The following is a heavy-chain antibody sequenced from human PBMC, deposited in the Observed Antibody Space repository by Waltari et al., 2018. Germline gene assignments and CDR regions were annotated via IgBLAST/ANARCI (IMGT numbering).Heavy chain of an antibody. J-gene: IGHJ5*02. Sequence: QLVQSGAEVIKAGESLKISCKGSGYNFNTYWVAWVRQMPGKGLEWMGIIYPSVSDTRYSPSFQGQVTISADKSINTVYLQWSSVEASDTATYYCARGSRDDWFDPWGQGTLVTVSS. D-gene: IGHD3-10*01. CDR1: GYNFNTYW. CDR2: IYPSVSDT. CDR3: ARGSRDDWFDP. V-gene: IGHV5-51*03.